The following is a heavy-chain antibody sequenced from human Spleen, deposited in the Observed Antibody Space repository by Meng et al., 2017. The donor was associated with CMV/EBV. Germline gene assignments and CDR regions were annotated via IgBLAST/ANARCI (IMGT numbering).Heavy chain of an antibody. V-gene: IGHV1-2*02. CDR2: INPNSGGT. CDR3: ARVPKDIVLMVYAIEYYFDY. J-gene: IGHJ4*02. CDR1: FTGYY. D-gene: IGHD2-8*01. Sequence: FTGYYMHWVRQAPGQGLEWMGWINPNSGGTNYAQKFQGRVTMTRDTSISTAYMELSRLRSDDTAVYYCARVPKDIVLMVYAIEYYFDYWGQGTLVTVSS.